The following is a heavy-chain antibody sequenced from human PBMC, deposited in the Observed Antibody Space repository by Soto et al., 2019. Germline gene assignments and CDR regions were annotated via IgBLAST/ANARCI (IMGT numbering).Heavy chain of an antibody. Sequence: GASVKVSCKASGYTFTGYYMHWVRQAPGQGLEWMGWIIPNSGGTNYAQKFQGRVTITADESTSTAYMELSSLRSEDTAVYYRARGDPYSSCSYYFDYWGQGTLVTVSS. CDR3: ARGDPYSSCSYYFDY. D-gene: IGHD6-6*01. CDR2: IIPNSGGT. V-gene: IGHV1-2*02. J-gene: IGHJ4*02. CDR1: GYTFTGYY.